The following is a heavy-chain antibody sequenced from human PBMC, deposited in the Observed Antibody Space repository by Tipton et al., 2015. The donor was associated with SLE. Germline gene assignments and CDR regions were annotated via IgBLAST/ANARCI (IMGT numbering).Heavy chain of an antibody. V-gene: IGHV4-39*02. D-gene: IGHD3-3*01. J-gene: IGHJ5*02. CDR2: VHYSGTT. CDR1: GDSFNRGIYY. Sequence: TLSLTCSVSGDSFNRGIYYWTWIRQPPGKGPEWIGGVHYSGTTYYNPSLKSRVTISIDTSKNHFSLRLTSMTAADTAVYYCARDQGRYLEGLFFPGEWFHPWGQGTLVTVSS. CDR3: ARDQGRYLEGLFFPGEWFHP.